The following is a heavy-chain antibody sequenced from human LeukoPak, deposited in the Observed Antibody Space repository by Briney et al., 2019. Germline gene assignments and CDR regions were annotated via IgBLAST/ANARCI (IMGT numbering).Heavy chain of an antibody. CDR3: ARRAGSTSCYASRCFFWFDP. V-gene: IGHV4-39*07. Sequence: PSETLSLTCTVSGGSISSSGYYWSWIRQPPGKGLEWIGEINHSGSTNYNPSLKSRVTISVDTSKNQFSLKLSSVTAADTAVYYCARRAGSTSCYASRCFFWFDPWGQGTLVTVSS. CDR1: GGSISSSGYY. D-gene: IGHD2-2*01. J-gene: IGHJ5*02. CDR2: INHSGST.